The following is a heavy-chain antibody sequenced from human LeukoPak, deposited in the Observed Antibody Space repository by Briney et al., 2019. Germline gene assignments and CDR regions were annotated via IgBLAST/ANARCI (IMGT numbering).Heavy chain of an antibody. V-gene: IGHV3-11*01. CDR2: ISSSGSTI. Sequence: GGSLKLSCAASGFTFSDYYMSWIRQAPGKGLEWVSYISSSGSTIYYADSVKGRFTISRDNAKNSLYLQMNSLRAEDTAVYYCARSGHDYPYYFDYWGQGTLVTVSS. CDR3: ARSGHDYPYYFDY. J-gene: IGHJ4*02. D-gene: IGHD4-11*01. CDR1: GFTFSDYY.